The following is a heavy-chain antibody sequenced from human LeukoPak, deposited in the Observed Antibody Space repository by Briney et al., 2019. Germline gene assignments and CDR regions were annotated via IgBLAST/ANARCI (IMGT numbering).Heavy chain of an antibody. D-gene: IGHD6-19*01. Sequence: GGSLRLSCAASGFTFSSYAMHWVRQAPGKGLEWVAVISYDGSNKYYADSVKGRFTISRDNPKNTLYLQMNSLRAEDTAVYYCARDPWYSSGWLDYWGQGTLVTVSS. CDR3: ARDPWYSSGWLDY. V-gene: IGHV3-30*04. CDR1: GFTFSSYA. CDR2: ISYDGSNK. J-gene: IGHJ4*02.